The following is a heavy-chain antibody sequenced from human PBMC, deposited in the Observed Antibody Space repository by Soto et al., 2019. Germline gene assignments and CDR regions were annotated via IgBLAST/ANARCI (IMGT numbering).Heavy chain of an antibody. Sequence: EVQLVESGGGLVKPGGSLRLSCAASGFTFSSYSMNWVRQAPGKGLEWVSSISSSSSYIYYADSVKGRLTISRDNAKNSLYLQMNSLRAEDTAVYYCARAAPEGIAVAETNWFDPWGQGTLVTVSS. CDR1: GFTFSSYS. V-gene: IGHV3-21*01. D-gene: IGHD6-19*01. CDR3: ARAAPEGIAVAETNWFDP. CDR2: ISSSSSYI. J-gene: IGHJ5*02.